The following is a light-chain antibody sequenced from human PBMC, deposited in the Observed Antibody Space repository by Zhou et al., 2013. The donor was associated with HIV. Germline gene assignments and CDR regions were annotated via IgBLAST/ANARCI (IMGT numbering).Light chain of an antibody. CDR3: QHYETYPFT. CDR1: QDISNY. V-gene: IGKV1-33*01. Sequence: DIQMTQSPSSLSGSVGDRVTITCQASQDISNYLNWYQQKPGKAPMLLIYKASTLQTGVPSRFSGSGSETEFTLTISSLQPDDFATYYCQHYETYPFTFGQGTKLEMK. CDR2: KAS. J-gene: IGKJ2*01.